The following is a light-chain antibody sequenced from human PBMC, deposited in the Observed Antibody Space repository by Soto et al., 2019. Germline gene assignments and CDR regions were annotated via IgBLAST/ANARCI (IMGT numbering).Light chain of an antibody. CDR3: QQLNTYPQT. V-gene: IGKV1-9*01. CDR2: AAS. J-gene: IGKJ1*01. CDR1: QGITTY. Sequence: DIQLTQSPSFLSASVGDTVTITCRASQGITTYLAWYQLKPGKAPNLLIYAASTLQSEVPSRFSGGGYGTEFVLTITSMQPEDFATYLCQQLNTYPQTFGQGTKVEMK.